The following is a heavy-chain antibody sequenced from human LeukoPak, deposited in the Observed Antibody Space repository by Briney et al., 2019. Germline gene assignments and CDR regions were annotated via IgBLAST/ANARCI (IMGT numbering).Heavy chain of an antibody. CDR1: GFTFSTYW. CDR2: IKQDGSEK. D-gene: IGHD3-3*01. J-gene: IGHJ4*02. V-gene: IGHV3-7*01. CDR3: ARDRNTDFWSGYYTNYFDY. Sequence: GGSLRLSCAGSGFTFSTYWMSWVRQAPGKGLEWVANIKQDGSEKYYVDAVKGRFTISRDNAKNSLYLQMNSLRAEDTAVYYCARDRNTDFWSGYYTNYFDYWGQGTLVTVSS.